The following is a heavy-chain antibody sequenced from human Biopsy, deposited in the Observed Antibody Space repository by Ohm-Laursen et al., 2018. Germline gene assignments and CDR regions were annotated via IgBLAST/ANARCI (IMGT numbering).Heavy chain of an antibody. J-gene: IGHJ5*02. D-gene: IGHD3-3*01. V-gene: IGHV4-59*01. CDR1: GGSIISYY. CDR3: ARTPRGSFWSGSYKRGLWFDP. CDR2: VYNGGIT. Sequence: GTLSLTCRVSGGSIISYYWTWIRQPPGKGLEWIGHVYNGGITNYNPSLKSRVTISKDTSKNQFSLQVNSVTAADTAVYYCARTPRGSFWSGSYKRGLWFDPWGQGTLVIVSS.